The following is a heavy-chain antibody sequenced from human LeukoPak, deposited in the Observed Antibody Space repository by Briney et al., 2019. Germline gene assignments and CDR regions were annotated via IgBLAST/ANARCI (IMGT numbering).Heavy chain of an antibody. Sequence: GGSLRLSCAASGFTFSSYSMNWVRQAPGKGLEWVSSISSSSSYIYYADSVKGRFTISRGNAKNSLYLQMNSLRAEDTAVYYCARAQYYYDSSGAVGFDPWGQGTLVTVSS. J-gene: IGHJ5*02. D-gene: IGHD3-22*01. CDR3: ARAQYYYDSSGAVGFDP. CDR2: ISSSSSYI. V-gene: IGHV3-21*01. CDR1: GFTFSSYS.